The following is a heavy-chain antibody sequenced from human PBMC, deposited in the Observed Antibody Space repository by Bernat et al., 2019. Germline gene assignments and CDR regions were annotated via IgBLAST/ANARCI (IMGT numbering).Heavy chain of an antibody. CDR1: GFTFSSYA. CDR3: ATRRGGGSGYWDY. CDR2: ISGSGGST. D-gene: IGHD3-22*01. Sequence: EVQLLESGGGLVQPGGSLRLSCAASGFTFSSYAMSWVRQAPGKGLEWVSAISGSGGSTYYADSVKGRFTISRDNSKNTLYLQMNSLRAEDTATYYCATRRGGGSGYWDYWGQGTLVTVSS. J-gene: IGHJ4*02. V-gene: IGHV3-23*01.